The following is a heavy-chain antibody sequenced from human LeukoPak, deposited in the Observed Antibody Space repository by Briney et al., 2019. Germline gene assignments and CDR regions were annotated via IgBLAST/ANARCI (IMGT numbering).Heavy chain of an antibody. V-gene: IGHV1-2*02. J-gene: IGHJ4*02. Sequence: ASVKVSCKASGYTFTGYYMHWVRQAPGQGLEWMRWINPNSGGTNYAQKFQGRVTMTRDTSISTAYMELSRLRSDDTAVYYCARAYYEFWSGKNLDYWGQGTLVTVSS. CDR2: INPNSGGT. CDR1: GYTFTGYY. CDR3: ARAYYEFWSGKNLDY. D-gene: IGHD3-3*01.